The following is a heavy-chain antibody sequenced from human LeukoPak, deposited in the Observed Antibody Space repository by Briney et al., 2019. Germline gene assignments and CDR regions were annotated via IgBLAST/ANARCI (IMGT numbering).Heavy chain of an antibody. J-gene: IGHJ3*02. V-gene: IGHV1-69*06. Sequence: ASVKVSCKASGGTFSSYAISWVRQAPGQGLEWMGGITPIFGTANYAQKFQGRVTITADKSTSTAYMELSRLRSDDTAVYYCARDWDQGGAFDIWGQGTMVTVSS. D-gene: IGHD1-26*01. CDR1: GGTFSSYA. CDR2: ITPIFGTA. CDR3: ARDWDQGGAFDI.